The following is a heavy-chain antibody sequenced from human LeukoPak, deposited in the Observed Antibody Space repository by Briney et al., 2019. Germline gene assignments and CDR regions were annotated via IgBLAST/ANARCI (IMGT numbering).Heavy chain of an antibody. CDR2: IIPIFGTA. D-gene: IGHD2-15*01. Sequence: EASVKVSCKASGGTFSSYAISWVRQAPGQGLEWMGGIIPIFGTANYAQKFQGRVTITADESTSTAYMELNSLRDDDTGVYYCARDRRATPMYFFDFWGQGTPVTVSS. V-gene: IGHV1-69*13. CDR1: GGTFSSYA. J-gene: IGHJ4*02. CDR3: ARDRRATPMYFFDF.